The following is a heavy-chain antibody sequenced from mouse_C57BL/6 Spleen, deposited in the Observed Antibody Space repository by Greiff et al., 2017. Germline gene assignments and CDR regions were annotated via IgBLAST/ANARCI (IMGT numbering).Heavy chain of an antibody. J-gene: IGHJ4*01. CDR1: GYTFSSYG. CDR3: ARAPTIVTHYAMYY. V-gene: IGHV5-6*01. D-gene: IGHD2-5*01. CDR2: ISSGGSYT. Sequence: EVQVVEPGGDLVKPGGSLKLSCAASGYTFSSYGMSWVRQTPDKRLEWVATISSGGSYTYYPDSVKGRFTISKDNAKNTLYLQMSSLKSEDTAMYSCARAPTIVTHYAMYYWGQGTSVTVSS.